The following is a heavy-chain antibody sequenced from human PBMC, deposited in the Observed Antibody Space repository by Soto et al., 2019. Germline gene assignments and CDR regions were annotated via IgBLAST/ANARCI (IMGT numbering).Heavy chain of an antibody. CDR1: GFTFRNYP. D-gene: IGHD2-2*01. CDR2: ISGSGVDT. Sequence: PGGSLRLSCAASGFTFRNYPMTWVRQAPGKGRDWVSTISGSGVDTYYPDSVKGRVTISRDNSKNTLYLQINSLRAEDTAVYYCAKGGLLPRANRWFWGQGTLVTVSS. V-gene: IGHV3-23*01. J-gene: IGHJ4*02. CDR3: AKGGLLPRANRWF.